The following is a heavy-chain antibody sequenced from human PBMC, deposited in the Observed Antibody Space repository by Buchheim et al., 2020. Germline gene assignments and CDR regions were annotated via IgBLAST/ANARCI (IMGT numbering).Heavy chain of an antibody. Sequence: QVQLVESGGGVVQPGRSLRLSCAASGFTFSSYGMHWVRQAPGKGLEWVAVISYDGSNKYYADSVKGRFTISRDNSKKTLYLQMNSLRAEDTAVYYCAKDAGTTVAYYFDYWGQGTL. CDR2: ISYDGSNK. J-gene: IGHJ4*02. CDR1: GFTFSSYG. CDR3: AKDAGTTVAYYFDY. V-gene: IGHV3-30*18. D-gene: IGHD4-23*01.